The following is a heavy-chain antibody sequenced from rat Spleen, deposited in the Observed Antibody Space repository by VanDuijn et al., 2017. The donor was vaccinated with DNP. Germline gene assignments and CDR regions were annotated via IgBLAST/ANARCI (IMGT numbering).Heavy chain of an antibody. CDR2: ISYDGSRT. CDR3: ARDFRGSDY. V-gene: IGHV5-7*01. J-gene: IGHJ2*01. Sequence: EVQLVGSGGGLVQPGRSLKLSCAASGFTFSDYYMAWVRQAPTKGLEWVAYISYDGSRTYYPNSVRGRFTFSRDNVEGTLSLQMDSLRSEDTATYYCARDFRGSDYWGQGVMVTVSS. D-gene: IGHD4-4*01. CDR1: GFTFSDYY.